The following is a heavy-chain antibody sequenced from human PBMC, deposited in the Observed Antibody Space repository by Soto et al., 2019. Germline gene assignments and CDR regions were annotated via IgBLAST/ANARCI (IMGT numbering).Heavy chain of an antibody. J-gene: IGHJ4*02. Sequence: EVQLVESGGGLVQPGGSLRLSCAASGFTFSSYWMHWVRQAPGKGLVWVSRINSDGSSTSYADSVKGRLTISRDNAKDTLYLEMNRLSAEATFVYYCARVPPRRERWRQLWRGGGIDYWGQGTLVTVSS. CDR1: GFTFSSYW. V-gene: IGHV3-74*01. D-gene: IGHD3-16*01. CDR2: INSDGSST. CDR3: ARVPPRRERWRQLWRGGGIDY.